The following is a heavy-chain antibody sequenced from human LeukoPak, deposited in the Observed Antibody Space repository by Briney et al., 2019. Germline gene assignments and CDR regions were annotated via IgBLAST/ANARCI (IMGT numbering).Heavy chain of an antibody. D-gene: IGHD3-10*01. CDR1: GFTFDNYA. Sequence: PGGSLRLSCAASGFTFDNYAIHWVRQAPGKGLEWVSLITGDGGSTFYADSVQGRFTISRDNSKNSLYLQMPSLRTEDTALYYCAKDLAMVRENDAFDVWGQGTMVTVSS. CDR2: ITGDGGST. J-gene: IGHJ3*01. V-gene: IGHV3-43*02. CDR3: AKDLAMVRENDAFDV.